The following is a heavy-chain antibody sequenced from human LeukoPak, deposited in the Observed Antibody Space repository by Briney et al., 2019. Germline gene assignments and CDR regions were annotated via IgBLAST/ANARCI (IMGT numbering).Heavy chain of an antibody. D-gene: IGHD4-11*01. J-gene: IGHJ4*02. V-gene: IGHV4-34*01. CDR1: GGSFSGYY. CDR2: INHSGST. Sequence: PSETLSLTCAVYGGSFSGYYWSWIRQPPGKGLEWIGEINHSGSTNYNPSLKSRVTISVDTSKNQFSLKLSSVTAADTAVYYCARGPFMTTVTTGREDYWGQGTLVTVSS. CDR3: ARGPFMTTVTTGREDY.